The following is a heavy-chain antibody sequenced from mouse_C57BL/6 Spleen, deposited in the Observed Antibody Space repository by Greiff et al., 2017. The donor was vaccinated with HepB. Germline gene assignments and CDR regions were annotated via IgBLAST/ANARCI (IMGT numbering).Heavy chain of an antibody. CDR3: ARYSNYFDY. V-gene: IGHV1-82*01. CDR1: GYAFSSSW. CDR2: IYPGDGDT. D-gene: IGHD2-5*01. Sequence: QVQLQQSGPELVKPGASVKISCKASGYAFSSSWMNWVKQRPGKGLEWIGRIYPGDGDTNYNGKFKGKATLTADNSSSTAYMQLSRLTSEDSAVYFCARYSNYFDYWGQGTTLTVSS. J-gene: IGHJ2*01.